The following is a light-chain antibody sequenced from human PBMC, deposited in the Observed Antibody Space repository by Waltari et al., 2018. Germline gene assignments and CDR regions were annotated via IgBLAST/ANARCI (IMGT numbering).Light chain of an antibody. CDR1: NIHVGGHNH. V-gene: IGLV2-14*01. CDR2: DVS. CDR3: NSFTDSVTWV. Sequence: QSALTQPASVSGSPGQSITISCTGPNIHVGGHNHVSWSPQPPGKAPKLMIYDVSNRPSGVSDRFSGSKSDNTTSLTISGLQAEDEADYYCNSFTDSVTWVFGGGTKLTVL. J-gene: IGLJ3*02.